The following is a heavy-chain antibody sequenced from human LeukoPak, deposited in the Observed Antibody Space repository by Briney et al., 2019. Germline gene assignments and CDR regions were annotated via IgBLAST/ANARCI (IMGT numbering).Heavy chain of an antibody. J-gene: IGHJ4*02. CDR1: GYTFTSYD. CDR3: ARGRGESHSNYFDY. Sequence: GASVKVSCKASGYTFTSYDINWVRQATGQGLEWMGWMKPNSGNTGYAQKFQGRVTITRNTSISTAYMELSSLRSEDTAVYYCARGRGESHSNYFDYWGQGTLVTVSS. CDR2: MKPNSGNT. D-gene: IGHD3-10*01. V-gene: IGHV1-8*03.